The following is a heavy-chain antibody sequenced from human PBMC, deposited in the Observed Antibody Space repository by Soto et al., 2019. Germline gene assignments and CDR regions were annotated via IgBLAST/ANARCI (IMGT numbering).Heavy chain of an antibody. D-gene: IGHD3-3*01. CDR3: ARDGSRYDFWSGPYYFDY. Sequence: QVQLQESDPGLVKPSETLSLTCTVSGGSISTFYWSWIRQPPGKGLEWIGYIYYNGNTNYSPSLKSRLTISVDSSKNQFSLNLNSVSAADAAVYYCARDGSRYDFWSGPYYFDYWGMATLVTVSS. V-gene: IGHV4-59*01. CDR1: GGSISTFY. CDR2: IYYNGNT. J-gene: IGHJ4*02.